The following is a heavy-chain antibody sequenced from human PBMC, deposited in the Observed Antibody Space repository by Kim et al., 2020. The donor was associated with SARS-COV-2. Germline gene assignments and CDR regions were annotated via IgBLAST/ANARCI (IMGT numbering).Heavy chain of an antibody. J-gene: IGHJ4*02. V-gene: IGHV3-11*01. D-gene: IGHD3-3*01. CDR3: ARDSAPPDYTFDC. CDR2: ISSNGYTI. CDR1: GFTFSDYY. Sequence: GGSLRLSCAVSGFTFSDYYTAWFRQAPGKGLEWISYISSNGYTIHYADSVKGRFTISRDNSDNSMYLQMNSLRAEDTAMYYCARDSAPPDYTFDCWGQGTLVTVSS.